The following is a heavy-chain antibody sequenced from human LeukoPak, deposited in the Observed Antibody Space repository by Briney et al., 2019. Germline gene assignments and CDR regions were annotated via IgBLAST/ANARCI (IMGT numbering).Heavy chain of an antibody. CDR2: IWYDGSNK. D-gene: IGHD4-17*01. J-gene: IGHJ4*02. CDR1: GFTFSSYG. V-gene: IGHV3-33*01. Sequence: GGSLRLSCAASGFTFSSYGMHWVRQAPGKGLEWVAVIWYDGSNKYYADSVKGRFTISRDNSKNTLYLQMNSLRAEDTAVYYCARDPHRPTVPNFDYWGQGTLVTVSS. CDR3: ARDPHRPTVPNFDY.